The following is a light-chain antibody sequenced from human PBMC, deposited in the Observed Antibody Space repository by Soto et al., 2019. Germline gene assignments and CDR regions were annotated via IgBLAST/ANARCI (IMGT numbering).Light chain of an antibody. CDR2: GTS. CDR1: QSVSSTY. CDR3: QQRSNWPLT. V-gene: IGKV3D-20*02. J-gene: IGKJ4*01. Sequence: EMVLTQSPGTLSLSPWQGSTLCVRASQSVSSTYLAWYQQKPGQAPRLLIYGTSSRATGIPDRFSGSGSGTDFTLTISSLEPEDFGVYYCQQRSNWPLTFGGGTKVDNK.